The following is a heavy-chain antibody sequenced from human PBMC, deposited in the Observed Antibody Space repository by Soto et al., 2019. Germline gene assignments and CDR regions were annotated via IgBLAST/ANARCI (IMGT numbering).Heavy chain of an antibody. V-gene: IGHV3-64D*08. D-gene: IGHD6-13*01. J-gene: IGHJ4*02. CDR1: GFTFSSYA. CDR3: SYSSSLYSDY. CDR2: ISSNGGST. Sequence: GGSLRLSCSASGFTFSSYAMHWVRQAPGKGLEYVSAISSNGGSTYYADSVKGRFTISRDNSKNTLYLQMSSLRTEDTAIYYCSYSSSLYSDYWGQGTLVTVSS.